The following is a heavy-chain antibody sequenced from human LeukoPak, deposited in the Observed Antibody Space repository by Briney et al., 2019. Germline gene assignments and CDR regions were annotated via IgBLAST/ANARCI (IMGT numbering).Heavy chain of an antibody. D-gene: IGHD3-3*01. CDR3: ARCGYDLNWFDP. CDR2: IYYSGST. J-gene: IGHJ5*02. V-gene: IGHV4-61*01. Sequence: MPSETLSLTCTVSGGSVSSGSYYWSWIRQPPGKGPEWIGYIYYSGSTNYNPSLKSRVTISVDTSKNQFSLKLSSVTAADTAVYYCARCGYDLNWFDPWGQGTLVTVSS. CDR1: GGSVSSGSYY.